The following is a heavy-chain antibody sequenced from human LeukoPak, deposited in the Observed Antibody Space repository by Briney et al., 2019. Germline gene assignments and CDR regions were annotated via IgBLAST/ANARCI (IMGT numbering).Heavy chain of an antibody. J-gene: IGHJ4*02. V-gene: IGHV3-15*07. CDR3: NNREF. Sequence: WGSLRLSCAASSFTFSNAWMNWVRQAPGNGLEWVGRIKSKTDGGTIDYAAPVKGRVTISRDDSKNTLYLQMNSLKTKDTAVYYCNNREFWGQGTLVTVSS. CDR2: IKSKTDGGTI. D-gene: IGHD3-10*01. CDR1: SFTFSNAW.